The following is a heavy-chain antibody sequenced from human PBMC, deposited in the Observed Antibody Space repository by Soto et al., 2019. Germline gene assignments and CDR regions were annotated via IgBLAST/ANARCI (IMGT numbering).Heavy chain of an antibody. CDR2: ISYDGSNK. V-gene: IGHV3-30*18. CDR1: GFTFSSYG. CDR3: AKDLGYYDFWSGYYEPLALNGMDV. J-gene: IGHJ6*02. D-gene: IGHD3-3*01. Sequence: HPGGSLRLSCAASGFTFSSYGMHWVRQAPGKGLEWVAVISYDGSNKYYADSVKGRFTISRDNSKNTLYLQMNSLRAEDTAVYYCAKDLGYYDFWSGYYEPLALNGMDVWCQGPTVTVAS.